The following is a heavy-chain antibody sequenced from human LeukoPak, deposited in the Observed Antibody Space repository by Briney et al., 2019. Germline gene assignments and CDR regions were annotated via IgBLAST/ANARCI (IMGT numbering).Heavy chain of an antibody. Sequence: PGGSPRLSCAASGFTFSGAWMSWVRQAPGKGLEWVGRIKSKIDGGAAEYAAPVQGRFIISRDDSSDMLHLQMNTLKTEDTAVYYCTREWYGELPYWGQGTLVTVSS. CDR1: GFTFSGAW. CDR2: IKSKIDGGAA. J-gene: IGHJ4*02. D-gene: IGHD3-10*01. CDR3: TREWYGELPY. V-gene: IGHV3-15*01.